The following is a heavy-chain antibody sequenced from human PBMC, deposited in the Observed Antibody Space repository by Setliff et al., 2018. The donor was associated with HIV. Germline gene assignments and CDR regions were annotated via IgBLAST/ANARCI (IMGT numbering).Heavy chain of an antibody. CDR3: ARIPNHSSGFDY. CDR2: IVPILNTG. J-gene: IGHJ4*02. CDR1: GGTFRSHE. Sequence: GASVKVSCKASGGTFRSHEISWVRQAPGQGLEWMGGIVPILNTGNYAPKFQGRVTITADESTTTAYMELSSLRSEDTAVYYCARIPNHSSGFDYWGQGTPGTSPQ. D-gene: IGHD3-22*01. V-gene: IGHV1-69*13.